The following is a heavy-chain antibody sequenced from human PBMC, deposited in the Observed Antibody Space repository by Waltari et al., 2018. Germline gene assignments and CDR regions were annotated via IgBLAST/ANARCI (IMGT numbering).Heavy chain of an antibody. J-gene: IGHJ4*02. V-gene: IGHV1-69*05. CDR3: ARGYRFASSGRCYFDH. CDR2: FIPVFGTA. Sequence: QVQLLQSRAEVRTPGSPVRLSCSTSGGGLRGYTFCWLRQAPGRRLEWMGVFIPVFGTANYAQKFQGRLTITPGDNTRIAYMELGGLTSQDTAVYFCARGYRFASSGRCYFDHWGQGTLVTVSS. D-gene: IGHD6-25*01. CDR1: GGGLRGYT.